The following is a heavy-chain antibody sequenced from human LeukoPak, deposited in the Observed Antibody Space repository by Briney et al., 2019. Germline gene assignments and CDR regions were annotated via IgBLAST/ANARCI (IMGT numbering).Heavy chain of an antibody. CDR1: GGSFSGYY. J-gene: IGHJ4*02. CDR2: INHSGSA. V-gene: IGHV4-34*01. CDR3: ARGQGTVTTH. D-gene: IGHD4-17*01. Sequence: SETLSLTCSVSGGSFSGYYWTWIRQPPGKGLEWIGEINHSGSANYNPSLKSRVTIDTSKNQFFLKLSSVTAADTAVYYCARGQGTVTTHWGQGTLVTVSS.